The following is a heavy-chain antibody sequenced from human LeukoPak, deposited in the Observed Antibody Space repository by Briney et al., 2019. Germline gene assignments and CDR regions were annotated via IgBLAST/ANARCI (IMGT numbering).Heavy chain of an antibody. Sequence: SETLSLTCTVSGGSISSGSYYWSWIRQPPGKGLEWIGEINHSGSTNYNPSLKSRVTISVDTSKNQFSLKLSSVTAADTAVYYCARDSNHRDYVWGSFRAFDIWGQGTMVTVSS. CDR2: INHSGST. V-gene: IGHV4-39*07. CDR1: GGSISSGSYY. CDR3: ARDSNHRDYVWGSFRAFDI. J-gene: IGHJ3*02. D-gene: IGHD3-16*01.